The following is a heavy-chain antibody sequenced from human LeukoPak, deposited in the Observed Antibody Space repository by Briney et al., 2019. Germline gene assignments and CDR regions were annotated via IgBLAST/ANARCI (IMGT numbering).Heavy chain of an antibody. CDR2: ISAYNGNT. V-gene: IGHV1-18*01. J-gene: IGHJ3*02. CDR3: ARVSWGYFDSGAFDI. CDR1: GYTFTSYG. D-gene: IGHD3-9*01. Sequence: ASVRVSCKASGYTFTSYGISWVRQAPGQGLEWMGWISAYNGNTNYAQKLQGRVTMTTDTSTSTAYMELRSLRSDDTAVYYCARVSWGYFDSGAFDIWGQGTMVTVSS.